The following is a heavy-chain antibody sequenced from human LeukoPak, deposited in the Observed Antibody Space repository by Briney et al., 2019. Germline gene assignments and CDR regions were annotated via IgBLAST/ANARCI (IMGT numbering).Heavy chain of an antibody. CDR2: IIPILGIA. CDR1: GGTFSSYA. V-gene: IGHV1-69*04. D-gene: IGHD3-22*01. Sequence: SVKVSRKASGGTFSSYAISWVRQAPGQGLEWMGRIIPILGIANYAQKFQGRVTMTRNTSISTAYMELSSLRSEDTAVYYCARGGRYDSSGFDYWGQGTLVTVSS. J-gene: IGHJ4*02. CDR3: ARGGRYDSSGFDY.